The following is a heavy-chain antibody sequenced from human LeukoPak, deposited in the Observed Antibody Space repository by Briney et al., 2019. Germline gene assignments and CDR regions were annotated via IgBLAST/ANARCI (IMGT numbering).Heavy chain of an antibody. D-gene: IGHD4-17*01. Sequence: GGSLRLSCAASGFTFSSYTMSWVRQAPGKGLEWVAIINSGGSVTYYADSVRGRFTISRDNAKNSLYLQMNSLRDEVTAVYYCVRDNDDYKDDDFVYAFDIWGQGTMVTVSS. CDR2: INSGGSVT. J-gene: IGHJ3*02. V-gene: IGHV3-48*02. CDR3: VRDNDDYKDDDFVYAFDI. CDR1: GFTFSSYT.